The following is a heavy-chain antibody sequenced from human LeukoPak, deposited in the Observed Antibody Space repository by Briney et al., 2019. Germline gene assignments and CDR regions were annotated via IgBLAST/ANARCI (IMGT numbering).Heavy chain of an antibody. CDR2: ISSTSTYI. CDR3: RAYGSGSPIIRWGY. J-gene: IGHJ4*02. D-gene: IGHD3-10*01. CDR1: GGSIRSYY. V-gene: IGHV3-21*04. Sequence: PSETLSLTCSVSGGSIRSYYWSWIRQPPGKGLQWVSSISSTSTYIYYADSMKGRFTISRDNAKNSLFLQMNSLRAEDTAVYYCRAYGSGSPIIRWGYWGQGTLVTVSS.